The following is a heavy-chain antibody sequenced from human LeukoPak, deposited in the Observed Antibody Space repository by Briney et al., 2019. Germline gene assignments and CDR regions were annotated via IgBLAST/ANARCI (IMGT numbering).Heavy chain of an antibody. V-gene: IGHV3-30*02. Sequence: GGSLRLSCAASGFTFSSYGMHWVRQAPGKGLEWVAFIRYDGSNKYYADSVKGRFTISRDNSKNTLYLQMNSLRAEDTAVYYCAGYSSSSFYYYYYYMDVWGKGTTVTVSS. D-gene: IGHD6-6*01. CDR2: IRYDGSNK. CDR3: AGYSSSSFYYYYYYMDV. CDR1: GFTFSSYG. J-gene: IGHJ6*03.